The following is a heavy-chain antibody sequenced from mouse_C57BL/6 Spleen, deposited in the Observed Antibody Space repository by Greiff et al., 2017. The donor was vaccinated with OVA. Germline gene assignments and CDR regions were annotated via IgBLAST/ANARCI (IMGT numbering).Heavy chain of an antibody. CDR2: ISDGGSYT. J-gene: IGHJ3*01. Sequence: EVQRVESGGGLVKPGGSLKLSCAASGFTFSSYAMSWVRQTPEKRLEWVATISDGGSYTYYPDNVKGRFTISRDNAKNNLYLQMSHLKSEDTAMYYCASKVLNWEGFAYWGQGTLVTVSA. V-gene: IGHV5-4*01. CDR3: ASKVLNWEGFAY. D-gene: IGHD4-1*01. CDR1: GFTFSSYA.